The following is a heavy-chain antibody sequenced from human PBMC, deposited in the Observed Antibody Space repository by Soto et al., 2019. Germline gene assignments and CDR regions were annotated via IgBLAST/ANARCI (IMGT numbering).Heavy chain of an antibody. D-gene: IGHD4-4*01. Sequence: SETLSLTCAVYGAPFSGYYWSWIRQPPGKGQEWIGEINHSGSTNYNPSLKSRVTISVDTSRNQFSLKMTSVTTADTAVYYCERDGYSNPRYFDFWGRGTPVPVSS. J-gene: IGHJ2*01. CDR2: INHSGST. V-gene: IGHV4-34*01. CDR3: ERDGYSNPRYFDF. CDR1: GAPFSGYY.